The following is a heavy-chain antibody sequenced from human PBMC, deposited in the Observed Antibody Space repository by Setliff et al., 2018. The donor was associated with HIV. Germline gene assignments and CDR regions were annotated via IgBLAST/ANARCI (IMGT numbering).Heavy chain of an antibody. J-gene: IGHJ4*02. CDR1: GYTFTSYC. CDR3: ARGALVATIDYFDY. D-gene: IGHD5-12*01. V-gene: IGHV1-46*01. Sequence: ASVKVSCKASGYTFTSYCVHWVRQAPGQGLEWMGIINPSGGSTSYAQKFQGRVTMTRDTFTSTVYMELSSLGSEDTAVYYCARGALVATIDYFDYWGQGTLVTVSS. CDR2: INPSGGST.